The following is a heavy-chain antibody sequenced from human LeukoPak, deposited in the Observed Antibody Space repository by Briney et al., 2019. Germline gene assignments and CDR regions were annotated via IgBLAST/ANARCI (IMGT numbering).Heavy chain of an antibody. CDR3: AKDYCRDGNCPFPFLDS. J-gene: IGHJ4*02. V-gene: IGHV3-23*01. CDR2: ITGTGGK. D-gene: IGHD2-15*01. CDR1: GFTLTNHG. Sequence: GESLRLSCAVSGFTLTNHGVSWVRQAPGKGLEWVSIITGTGGKYYGDSVKGRFVLSRDNFKNTVYMQMSSLRAEDTATYYCAKDYCRDGNCPFPFLDSWGQGTLVTVSS.